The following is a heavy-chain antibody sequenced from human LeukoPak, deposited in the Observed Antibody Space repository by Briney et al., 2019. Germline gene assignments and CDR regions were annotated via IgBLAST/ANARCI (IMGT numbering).Heavy chain of an antibody. CDR2: IYYSGST. D-gene: IGHD2/OR15-2a*01. CDR3: TTHLEYPSSFDY. V-gene: IGHV4-59*01. CDR1: GGSISSYY. Sequence: SETLSLTCTVSGGSISSYYWSWIRQPPGKGLEWIGYIYYSGSTNYNPSLKSRVTISVDTSKNQFSLKLSSVTAADTAVYYCTTHLEYPSSFDYWGQGTLVTVSS. J-gene: IGHJ4*02.